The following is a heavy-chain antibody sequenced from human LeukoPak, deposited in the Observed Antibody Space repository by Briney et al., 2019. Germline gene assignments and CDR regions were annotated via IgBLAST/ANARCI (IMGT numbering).Heavy chain of an antibody. CDR3: ARVRGWDIVVVPAAHPYYYNGMDV. D-gene: IGHD2-2*01. Sequence: ASVKVSCKASGYTFTSYGISWVRQAPGQGLEWMGWISAYNGNTNYAQKLQGRVTMTTDTSTSTAYMELRSLRSDDTAVYYCARVRGWDIVVVPAAHPYYYNGMDVWGKGTTVTVSS. CDR2: ISAYNGNT. CDR1: GYTFTSYG. V-gene: IGHV1-18*04. J-gene: IGHJ6*04.